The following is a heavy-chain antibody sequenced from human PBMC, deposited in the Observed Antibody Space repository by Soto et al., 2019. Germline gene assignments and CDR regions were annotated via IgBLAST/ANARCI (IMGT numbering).Heavy chain of an antibody. CDR1: GFTFSSYA. J-gene: IGHJ4*02. Sequence: PGGSLRLSCAASGFTFSSYAMSWVRQAPGKGLEWVSAISGSGGSTYYADSVKGRFTISRDNSKDTLYLQMNSLRAEDTAVYYCAKGPIVVVTAGEHFDYWGQGTLVTVS. CDR3: AKGPIVVVTAGEHFDY. D-gene: IGHD2-21*02. V-gene: IGHV3-23*01. CDR2: ISGSGGST.